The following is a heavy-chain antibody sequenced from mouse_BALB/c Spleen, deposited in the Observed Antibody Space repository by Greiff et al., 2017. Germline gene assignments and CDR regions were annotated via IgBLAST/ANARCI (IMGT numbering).Heavy chain of an antibody. Sequence: EVKVEESGGGLVKPGGSLKLSCAASGFTFSSYAMSWVRQSPEKRLEWVAEISSGGSYTYYPDTVTGRFTISRDNAKNTLYLEMSSLRSEDTAMYYCAREDGGYYAMDYWGQGTSVTVSS. CDR1: GFTFSSYA. V-gene: IGHV5-9-4*01. J-gene: IGHJ4*01. CDR2: ISSGGSYT. CDR3: AREDGGYYAMDY.